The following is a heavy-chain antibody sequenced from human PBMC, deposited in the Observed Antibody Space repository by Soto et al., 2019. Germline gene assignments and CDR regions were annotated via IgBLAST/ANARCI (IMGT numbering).Heavy chain of an antibody. CDR2: ITTTSTYK. V-gene: IGHV3-21*01. CDR3: AGEKCSSTSCNHGMDV. CDR1: AFTFNNFP. Sequence: GGSLRLSCAASAFTFNNFPMHWVRQAPGKGLQWLASITTTSTYKYYADSVKGRFSISRDNAKNSLYLELANLRSEDTAVYYCAGEKCSSTSCNHGMDVWGLGTTVTVSS. J-gene: IGHJ6*02. D-gene: IGHD2-2*01.